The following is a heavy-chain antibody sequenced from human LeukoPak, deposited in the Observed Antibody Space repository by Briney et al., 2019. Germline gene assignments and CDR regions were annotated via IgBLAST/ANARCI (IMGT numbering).Heavy chain of an antibody. Sequence: PSETLSLTCAVYGGSFSGYYWSWIRQPPGKGLEWIGEINHSGSTNYSPSLKSRVTISVDTSKNQFSLKLSSVTAADTAVYYCARGYYYDSSGYYLAYWGQGTLVSVSS. V-gene: IGHV4-34*01. CDR1: GGSFSGYY. D-gene: IGHD3-22*01. CDR3: ARGYYYDSSGYYLAY. CDR2: INHSGST. J-gene: IGHJ4*02.